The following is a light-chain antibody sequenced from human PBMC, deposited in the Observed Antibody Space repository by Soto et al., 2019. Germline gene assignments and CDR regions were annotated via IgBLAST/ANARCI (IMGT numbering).Light chain of an antibody. CDR3: QQYGSSPWT. Sequence: EIVLTQSPGTLSLSPGERATLSCRASQSVSSSYLAWYQQKPGQAPRPLIYGASSRAIGIPDRFSGSGSATDFTLTISRLEPEDFAVYYCQQYGSSPWTFGQGTKVDIK. CDR1: QSVSSSY. J-gene: IGKJ1*01. CDR2: GAS. V-gene: IGKV3-20*01.